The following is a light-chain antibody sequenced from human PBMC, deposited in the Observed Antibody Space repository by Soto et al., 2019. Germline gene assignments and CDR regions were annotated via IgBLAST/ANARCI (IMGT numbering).Light chain of an antibody. V-gene: IGLV1-47*01. J-gene: IGLJ2*01. CDR1: SSNIGSNY. CDR3: AAWDDSLSGLVV. Sequence: QSVLTQPPSASGTPGQRVTVSCSGSSSNIGSNYVYWYQQLPGTAPKLLIYRNNQRPSGVPDRFSGSKSGTSASLAISGLRSEDEADYYCAAWDDSLSGLVVFGEGTKVTVL. CDR2: RNN.